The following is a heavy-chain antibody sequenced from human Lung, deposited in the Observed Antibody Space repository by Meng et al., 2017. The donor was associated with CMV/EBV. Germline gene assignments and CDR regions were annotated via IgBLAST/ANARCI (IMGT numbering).Heavy chain of an antibody. D-gene: IGHD3-3*02. CDR2: ISGSGGST. CDR1: GFTFSSYA. J-gene: IGHJ4*02. CDR3: AKDSRIFGVVIDYFDY. Sequence: GESLKISCAASGFTFSSYAMSWVRQAPGKGLEWVSAISGSGGSTYYADSVKGRFTISRDNSKNTLYLQMNSLRAEDTAVYYCAKDSRIFGVVIDYFDYLGQGXLVTVSS. V-gene: IGHV3-23*01.